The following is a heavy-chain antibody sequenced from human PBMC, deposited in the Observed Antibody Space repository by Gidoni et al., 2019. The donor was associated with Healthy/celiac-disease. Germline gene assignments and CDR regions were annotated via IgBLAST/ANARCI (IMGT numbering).Heavy chain of an antibody. V-gene: IGHV3-23*01. J-gene: IGHJ5*02. CDR3: AKGDSSGYWGFDP. CDR2: ISGSGGST. CDR1: GFTFSSYD. D-gene: IGHD3-22*01. Sequence: EVQLLESGGGLVQPGGSLRLSCPASGFTFSSYDMSWVRQGPGKGLEWVSAISGSGGSTYYADSVKGRFTISRDNSKNTLYLQMNSLRAEDTAVYYCAKGDSSGYWGFDPWGQGTLVTVSS.